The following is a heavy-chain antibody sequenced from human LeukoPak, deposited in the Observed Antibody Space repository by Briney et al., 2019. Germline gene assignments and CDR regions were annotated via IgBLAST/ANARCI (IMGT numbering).Heavy chain of an antibody. J-gene: IGHJ6*03. CDR3: ARELYDFWSGYYYYYYYMDV. Sequence: KSSETLSLTCTVSGGSITSSSYYWGWIRQPPGNGLEWIGSIYYSGSTYYNPSLKSRVTISVDTSKNQFSLKLSSVTAADTAVYYCARELYDFWSGYYYYYYYMDVWGKGTTVTVSS. CDR1: GGSITSSSYY. D-gene: IGHD3-3*01. V-gene: IGHV4-39*07. CDR2: IYYSGST.